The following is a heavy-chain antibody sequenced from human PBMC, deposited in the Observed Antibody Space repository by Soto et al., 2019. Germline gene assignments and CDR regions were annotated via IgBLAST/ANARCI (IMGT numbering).Heavy chain of an antibody. Sequence: ASVKVSCKASGYTFPGYYMHWVRQAPGQGLEWMGWINPNSGGTNYAQKFQGWVTMTRDTSISTAYMELSRLRSDDTAVYYCAREGSGYQAGAFDIWGQGTMDTVSS. CDR3: AREGSGYQAGAFDI. J-gene: IGHJ3*02. CDR2: INPNSGGT. CDR1: GYTFPGYY. V-gene: IGHV1-2*04. D-gene: IGHD5-12*01.